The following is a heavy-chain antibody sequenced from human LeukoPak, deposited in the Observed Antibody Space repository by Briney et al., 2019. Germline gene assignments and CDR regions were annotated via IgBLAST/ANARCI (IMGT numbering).Heavy chain of an antibody. CDR2: IYPGDSDT. J-gene: IGHJ4*02. D-gene: IGHD2-15*01. CDR1: GYSFTSYW. V-gene: IGHV5-51*01. Sequence: GEPLKISCKGSGYSFTSYWVGWVRQMPGKGLEWMGIIYPGDSDTRYNPSFRGQVTISADKSISTAYLQWSSLKASDTAMYYCARRRSCSGGSCYEDFDYWGQGTLVTVSS. CDR3: ARRRSCSGGSCYEDFDY.